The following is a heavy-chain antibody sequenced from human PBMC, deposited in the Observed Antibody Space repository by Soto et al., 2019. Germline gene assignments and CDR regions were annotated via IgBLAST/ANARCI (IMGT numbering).Heavy chain of an antibody. CDR3: ARQDQRGYSYGFDY. D-gene: IGHD5-18*01. Sequence: PSETLSLTCTVSGGSISSSSYYWGWIRQPPGKGLEWIGSIYYSGSTYYNPSLKSRVTISVDTSKNQFSLKLSSVTAADTAVYYCARQDQRGYSYGFDYWGQGTLVTDSS. J-gene: IGHJ4*02. CDR2: IYYSGST. V-gene: IGHV4-39*01. CDR1: GGSISSSSYY.